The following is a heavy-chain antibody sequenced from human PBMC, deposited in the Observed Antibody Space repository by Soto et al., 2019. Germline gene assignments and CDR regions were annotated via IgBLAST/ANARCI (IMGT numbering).Heavy chain of an antibody. Sequence: GGSLRLSCAASGFTFSSYAMSWVRQAPGKGLEWVSAISGSGGSTYYSDSVKGRFTISRDNSKNTLYLQMNSLRAEDTAVYYCAKARGIVGATIAFDIWGQGTMVTVSS. V-gene: IGHV3-23*01. J-gene: IGHJ3*02. D-gene: IGHD1-26*01. CDR2: ISGSGGST. CDR3: AKARGIVGATIAFDI. CDR1: GFTFSSYA.